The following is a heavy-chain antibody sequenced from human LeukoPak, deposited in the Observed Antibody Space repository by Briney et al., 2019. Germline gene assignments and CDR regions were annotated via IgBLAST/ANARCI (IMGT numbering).Heavy chain of an antibody. V-gene: IGHV3-30*04. D-gene: IGHD1-26*01. CDR2: ISYDGSNK. J-gene: IGHJ4*02. CDR3: AHIGGATDFDY. Sequence: SGGSLRLSYAASGFTFSSYAMHWVRQAPGKGLEWVAVISYDGSNKYYADSVKGRFTISRDNSKNTLYLQMNSLRAEDTAVYYCAHIGGATDFDYWGQGTLVTVSS. CDR1: GFTFSSYA.